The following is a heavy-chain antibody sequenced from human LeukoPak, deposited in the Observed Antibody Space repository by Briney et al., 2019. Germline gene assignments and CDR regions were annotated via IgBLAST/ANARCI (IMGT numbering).Heavy chain of an antibody. CDR3: ARDSSGQSY. CDR1: GGTFSSYA. Sequence: GASMKVSCKASGGTFSSYAISWVRQAPGQGLEWMGRIIPILGIANYAQKFQGRVTITADKSTSTAYMELSSLRSEDTAVYYCARDSSGQSYWGQGTLVTVSS. D-gene: IGHD3-22*01. J-gene: IGHJ4*02. CDR2: IIPILGIA. V-gene: IGHV1-69*04.